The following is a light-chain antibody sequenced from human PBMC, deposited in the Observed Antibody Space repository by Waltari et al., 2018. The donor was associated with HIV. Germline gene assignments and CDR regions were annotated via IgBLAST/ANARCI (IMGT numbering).Light chain of an antibody. J-gene: IGLJ6*01. Sequence: QSALTQPHSASGSLGQSVTISCTGTSSDVGGYEYVSWYQHHPDKAPKLIIYEVKKRPSGVPDRFSGSKSDNTASLTVAGLQDDDEAHYYCASYGDTNRVLFGGGTRVTVL. CDR3: ASYGDTNRVL. CDR2: EVK. V-gene: IGLV2-8*01. CDR1: SSDVGGYEY.